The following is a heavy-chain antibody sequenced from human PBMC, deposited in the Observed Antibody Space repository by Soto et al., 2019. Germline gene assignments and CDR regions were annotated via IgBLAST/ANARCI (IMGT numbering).Heavy chain of an antibody. V-gene: IGHV4-4*02. D-gene: IGHD3-9*01. CDR2: IYHSGST. J-gene: IGHJ4*02. CDR1: GGSISRSNW. Sequence: SETLSLTCAVSGGSISRSNWWSWVRQPPGKGLEWIGEIYHSGSTSYHPSLKSRVTISVDKSKNQFSLKLTSLTAADTAVYYCARSITFDWLFFDNWGQGTLVTVSS. CDR3: ARSITFDWLFFDN.